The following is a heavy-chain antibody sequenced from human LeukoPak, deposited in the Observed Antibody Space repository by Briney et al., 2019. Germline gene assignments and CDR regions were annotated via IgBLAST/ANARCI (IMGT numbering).Heavy chain of an antibody. J-gene: IGHJ4*02. D-gene: IGHD3-22*01. Sequence: PGGPLRLSCAASGFTFSSYSMNWVRQAPGKGLEWVSSISSSSSYIYYADSVKGRFTISRDNAKNSLYLQMNSLRAEDTAVYYCARDALVIVGTEYYFDYWGQGTLVTVSS. V-gene: IGHV3-21*01. CDR3: ARDALVIVGTEYYFDY. CDR1: GFTFSSYS. CDR2: ISSSSSYI.